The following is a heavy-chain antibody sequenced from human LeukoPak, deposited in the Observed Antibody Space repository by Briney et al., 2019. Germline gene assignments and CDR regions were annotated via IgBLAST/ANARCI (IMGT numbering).Heavy chain of an antibody. D-gene: IGHD3-22*01. Sequence: SETLSLTCTVSGGSISSYYWSWIRQPPGKGLEWIGYIYYSGGTNYNPSLKSRVTISVDTSKNQFSLKLSSVTAADTAVYYCARASSGYYRYFDYWGQGTLVTVSS. CDR3: ARASSGYYRYFDY. CDR1: GGSISSYY. CDR2: IYYSGGT. V-gene: IGHV4-59*01. J-gene: IGHJ4*02.